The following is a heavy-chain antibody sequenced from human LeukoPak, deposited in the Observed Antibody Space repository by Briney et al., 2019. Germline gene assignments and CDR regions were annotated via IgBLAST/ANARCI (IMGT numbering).Heavy chain of an antibody. J-gene: IGHJ3*02. Sequence: GGSLRLSCAASGFTFNTYSMNWVRQAPGKGLEWVSLISSSSSYIYYADSVKGRFTISRDIAKNSLYLQMNSLRAEDTAVYYCARDLGRSGYYTIDAFDIWGQGTMVTVSS. CDR1: GFTFNTYS. CDR2: ISSSSSYI. CDR3: ARDLGRSGYYTIDAFDI. V-gene: IGHV3-21*01. D-gene: IGHD3-22*01.